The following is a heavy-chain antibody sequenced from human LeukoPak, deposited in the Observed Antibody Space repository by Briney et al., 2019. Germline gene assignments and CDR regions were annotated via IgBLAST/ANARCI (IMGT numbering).Heavy chain of an antibody. J-gene: IGHJ5*02. Sequence: GGSLRLSCAASGFTFDDYAMHWVRQAPGKGLEWVSGISWNSGKIGYADSVKGRFTISRDNAKNSLYLQMNSLRVEDTALYYCAKEGLYGSGLGNWFDPWGQGTLVTVSS. CDR3: AKEGLYGSGLGNWFDP. D-gene: IGHD3-10*01. V-gene: IGHV3-9*01. CDR1: GFTFDDYA. CDR2: ISWNSGKI.